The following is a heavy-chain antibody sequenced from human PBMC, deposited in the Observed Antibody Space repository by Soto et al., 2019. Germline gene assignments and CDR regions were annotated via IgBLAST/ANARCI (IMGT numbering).Heavy chain of an antibody. CDR3: ARDLATHDY. J-gene: IGHJ4*02. CDR2: LGTIGA. CDR1: GFTFSAHA. V-gene: IGHV3-23*01. Sequence: EVQLLESGGGLVQPGGSLRLSCVGSGFTFSAHAITWVRQAPGKGLEWVSTLGTIGALYADSVQGRFTISRDNSKNTVNLQMTSLRGEDTAIYYCARDLATHDYWGQGTVVTGSS.